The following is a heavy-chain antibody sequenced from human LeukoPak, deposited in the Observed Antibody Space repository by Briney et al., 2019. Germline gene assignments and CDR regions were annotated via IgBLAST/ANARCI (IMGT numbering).Heavy chain of an antibody. CDR1: GSISSYY. CDR3: ARQKCTSTSCLTKNAFDI. Sequence: SENLSLTCTVSGSISSYYWSWIRQPPGKGLEWIGYIYTSGSTNYNPSLKSRVTISVDTSKNQFSLDLSSVTAADTAVYYCARQKCTSTSCLTKNAFDIWGQGTMATVSS. D-gene: IGHD2-2*01. CDR2: IYTSGST. V-gene: IGHV4-4*09. J-gene: IGHJ3*02.